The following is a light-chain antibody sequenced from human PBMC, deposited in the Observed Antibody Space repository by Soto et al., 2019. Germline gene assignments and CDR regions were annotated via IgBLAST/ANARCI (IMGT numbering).Light chain of an antibody. V-gene: IGLV2-14*01. CDR1: SSDVGGYNY. CDR2: DVS. J-gene: IGLJ2*01. CDR3: SSYTSSSTPVV. Sequence: QSALTQPASVSGSPGQSITISCTGTSSDVGGYNYVSWYQQHPCKAPKLMIYDVSNRPSGVSNRFSGSKSGNTASLPISGLQAEDEADYYCSSYTSSSTPVVFGGGTKLTVL.